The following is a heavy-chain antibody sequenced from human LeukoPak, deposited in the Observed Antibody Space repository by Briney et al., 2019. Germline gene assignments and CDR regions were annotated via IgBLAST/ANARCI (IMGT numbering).Heavy chain of an antibody. V-gene: IGHV1-2*02. J-gene: IGHJ4*02. CDR3: ARVAALAGIGWGDFDY. CDR1: GYTFTGYY. Sequence: ASVKVSCKASGYTFTGYYIHWVRQAPRQGLEWMGWINPNSDSGGTNYAQKFQGRVSMTKDTSISIAYMDLSGLRSDDTAVYYCARVAALAGIGWGDFDYWGQGTLVTVSS. CDR2: INPNSDSGGT. D-gene: IGHD6-19*01.